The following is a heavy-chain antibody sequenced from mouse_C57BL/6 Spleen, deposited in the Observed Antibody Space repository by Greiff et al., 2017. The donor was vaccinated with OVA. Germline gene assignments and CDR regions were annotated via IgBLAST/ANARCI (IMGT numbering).Heavy chain of an antibody. CDR1: GYTFTDYN. Sequence: VQLQQSGPELVKPGASVKMSCKASGYTFTDYNMHWVKQSHGKSLEWIGYINPNNGGTSYNQKFKGKATLTVNKSSSTAYMELRSLTSEDSAVYYCARWLLRPKEDFDYWGQGTTLTVSS. CDR2: INPNNGGT. J-gene: IGHJ2*01. V-gene: IGHV1-22*01. CDR3: ARWLLRPKEDFDY. D-gene: IGHD1-2*01.